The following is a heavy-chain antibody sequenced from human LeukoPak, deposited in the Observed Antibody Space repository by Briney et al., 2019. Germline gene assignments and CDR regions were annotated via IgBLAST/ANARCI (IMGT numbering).Heavy chain of an antibody. CDR3: ASLKNLITTKIDY. CDR1: GGSISSSSYY. J-gene: IGHJ4*02. V-gene: IGHV4-39*07. D-gene: IGHD3-22*01. Sequence: PSETLSLTCTVSGGSISSSSYYWGWIRQPPGKGLEWIGSIYYSGSTYYNPSLKSRVTISVDTSKNQFSLKLSSVTAADTAVYYCASLKNLITTKIDYWGQGTLVTVSS. CDR2: IYYSGST.